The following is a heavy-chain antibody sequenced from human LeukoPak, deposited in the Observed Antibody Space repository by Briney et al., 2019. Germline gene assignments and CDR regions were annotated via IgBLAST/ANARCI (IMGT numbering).Heavy chain of an antibody. CDR1: GYSFTGYC. CDR3: ASGLNSRSSSC. D-gene: IGHD6-13*01. Sequence: ASVKVSCKASGYSFTGYCMHWVRQAPGQGLEWMGRICPETGGTNYAQKSQGRVTMTTDTTVSTAYMELSGLKSDDTAVYYCASGLNSRSSSCWGQGTRVTVSS. CDR2: ICPETGGT. J-gene: IGHJ4*02. V-gene: IGHV1-2*02.